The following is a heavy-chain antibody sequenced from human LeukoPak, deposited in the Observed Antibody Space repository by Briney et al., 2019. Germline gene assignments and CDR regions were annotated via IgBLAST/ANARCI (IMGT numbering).Heavy chain of an antibody. V-gene: IGHV1-2*02. CDR1: GYTFTGYY. J-gene: IGHJ4*02. D-gene: IGHD3-3*01. Sequence: ASVKVSCKASGYTFTGYYMHWVRQAPGQGLEWMGWINPNSGGTNYAQKFQGRVTMTRDTSISTAYMELSRLRSDDTAVYYCALYDFWSGYDDYWGQGTLVTVSS. CDR3: ALYDFWSGYDDY. CDR2: INPNSGGT.